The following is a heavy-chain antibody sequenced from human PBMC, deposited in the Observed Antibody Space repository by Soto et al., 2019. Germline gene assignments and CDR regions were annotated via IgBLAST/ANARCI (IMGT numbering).Heavy chain of an antibody. D-gene: IGHD3-22*01. CDR2: IWYDGSNK. CDR3: AREATDYYDSSGNPDFDY. V-gene: IGHV3-33*01. J-gene: IGHJ4*02. CDR1: GFTFSSYG. Sequence: GGSLRLSCAASGFTFSSYGMHWVRQAPGKGLEWVAVIWYDGSNKYYADSVKGSITISRENSKNTLYLQMNGRRAEDTVVYYWAREATDYYDSSGNPDFDYWGQGTLVTVSS.